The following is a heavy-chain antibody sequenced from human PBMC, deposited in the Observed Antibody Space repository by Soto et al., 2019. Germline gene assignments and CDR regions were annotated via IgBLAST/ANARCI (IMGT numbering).Heavy chain of an antibody. Sequence: PGESLKISCKGSGYSFTSYWIGWVRQMPGKGLEWMGIIYPGDSDTRYSPSFQGQVTISADKSISTAYLQWSSLKASDTAMYYCARSPQGLTGPNWFDPWGQGTLVTVSS. V-gene: IGHV5-51*01. CDR1: GYSFTSYW. D-gene: IGHD3-9*01. CDR2: IYPGDSDT. CDR3: ARSPQGLTGPNWFDP. J-gene: IGHJ5*02.